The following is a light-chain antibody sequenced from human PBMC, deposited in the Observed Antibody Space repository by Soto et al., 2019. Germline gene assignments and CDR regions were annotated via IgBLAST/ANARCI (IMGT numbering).Light chain of an antibody. J-gene: IGLJ1*01. CDR2: SNN. V-gene: IGLV1-44*01. CDR3: AAWDDSLNGYV. CDR1: SSNIGSNT. Sequence: QSVLTQPPSASGTPGQRVTISCSGSSSNIGSNTVNWYQQLPGTAPKLLIYSNNQRPSGVPDRFSGSKSGTSASLAISWLQSEDDADYYCAAWDDSLNGYVFGTGTKVTVL.